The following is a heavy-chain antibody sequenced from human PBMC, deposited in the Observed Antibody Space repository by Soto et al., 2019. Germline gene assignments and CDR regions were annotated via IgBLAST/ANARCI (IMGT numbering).Heavy chain of an antibody. Sequence: GSLRLCCAASDFTLSSYAMHWIRQAPGKGLEWLAVISFDGNIIQYADSVKGRFIISRDNSKNTLYLQMNSLRGDDTAVYYCARTFDTITYYFDYWGQGTLVTSPQ. CDR1: DFTLSSYA. D-gene: IGHD3-9*01. CDR2: ISFDGNII. CDR3: ARTFDTITYYFDY. V-gene: IGHV3-30-3*01. J-gene: IGHJ4*02.